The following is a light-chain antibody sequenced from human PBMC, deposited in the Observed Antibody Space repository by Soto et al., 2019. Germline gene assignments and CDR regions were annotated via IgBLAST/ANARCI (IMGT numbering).Light chain of an antibody. J-gene: IGKJ2*01. CDR2: GAS. V-gene: IGKV3-20*01. CDR3: QRYGSSSPFT. Sequence: EIVLTQSPGTLSLSPGERATLSCRASQRVSSSYLAWYQQKPGQAPRLLIYGASSRATGIPDRLSGSGSGTDFTLTISILEPEDFAVYFCQRYGSSSPFTFGQGTKVEI. CDR1: QRVSSSY.